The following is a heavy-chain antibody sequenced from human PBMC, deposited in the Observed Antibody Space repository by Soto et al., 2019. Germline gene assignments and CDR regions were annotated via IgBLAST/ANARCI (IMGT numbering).Heavy chain of an antibody. CDR3: AKEPSYSSGWSPIDY. J-gene: IGHJ4*02. D-gene: IGHD6-19*01. CDR1: GFTFSSYA. CDR2: ISGSGVST. V-gene: IGHV3-23*01. Sequence: PGGSLRLSCAASGFTFSSYAMSWVRQAPGKGLEWVSAISGSGVSTYYADSVKGRFTISRDNSKNTLYLQMYSLRAEDTAVYYCAKEPSYSSGWSPIDYWGQGTLVTVSS.